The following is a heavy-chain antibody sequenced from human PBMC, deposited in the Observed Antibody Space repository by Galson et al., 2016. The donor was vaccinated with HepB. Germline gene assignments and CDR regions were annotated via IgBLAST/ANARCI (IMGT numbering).Heavy chain of an antibody. V-gene: IGHV3-7*02. CDR3: AKSLTALDF. Sequence: SLRLSCAASGLTFSRFWMTWVRQAPGKGLEWVANTNQDGSEKHYLDSVRGRFTISRDNAHDSLYLQMNGLRAEDTAVYYCAKSLTALDFWGQGTVVTVSS. CDR2: TNQDGSEK. J-gene: IGHJ4*02. CDR1: GLTFSRFW.